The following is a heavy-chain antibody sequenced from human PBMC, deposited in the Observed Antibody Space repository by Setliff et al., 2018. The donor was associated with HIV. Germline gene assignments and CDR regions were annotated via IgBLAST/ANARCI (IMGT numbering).Heavy chain of an antibody. CDR3: ARRNQRDSSGHYHAPFEY. J-gene: IGHJ4*02. Sequence: GGSLRLSCATSGLTFSNFWMSWVRQVPGKGLEWVSNTKFDGSESYYVDSVKGRFIASTDNAKNSLFLQMNSLRPEDTAVYYCARRNQRDSSGHYHAPFEYWGQGTLVTVSS. CDR1: GLTFSNFW. D-gene: IGHD3-22*01. CDR2: TKFDGSES. V-gene: IGHV3-7*01.